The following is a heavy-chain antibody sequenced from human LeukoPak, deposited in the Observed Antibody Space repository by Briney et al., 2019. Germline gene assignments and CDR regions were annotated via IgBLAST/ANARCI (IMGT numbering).Heavy chain of an antibody. D-gene: IGHD7-27*01. CDR1: GASLTIYD. CDR3: ATGDHSFDN. J-gene: IGHJ4*02. V-gene: IGHV4-4*07. Sequence: SETLSLTCSVSGASLTIYDWNWIRQPAGKGLEWIGRYASGTTTHNPSLKSQFTMSIDTSKNQISLKLTSVTAADTAVYYCATGDHSFDNWGQGILVTVTP. CDR2: YASGTT.